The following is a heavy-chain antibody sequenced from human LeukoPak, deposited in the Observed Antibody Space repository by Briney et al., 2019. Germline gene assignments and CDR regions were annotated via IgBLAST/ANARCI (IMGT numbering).Heavy chain of an antibody. V-gene: IGHV4-39*01. CDR2: TYYSGST. CDR3: ASRNDILTGYVFDF. D-gene: IGHD3-9*01. CDR1: GGSVSSSIYY. J-gene: IGHJ4*02. Sequence: SETLSLTCTVSGGSVSSSIYYWGWIRQPPGKGLEWIGGTYYSGSTSYNPSLKSRVTISVDTSKNQFSLKLTSVTAADTAVYYCASRNDILTGYVFDFWGQGTLVTVSS.